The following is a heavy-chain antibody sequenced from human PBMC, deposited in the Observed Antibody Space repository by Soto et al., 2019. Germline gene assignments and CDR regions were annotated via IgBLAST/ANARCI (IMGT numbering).Heavy chain of an antibody. CDR3: ASVRATSTYDFWSGYYTTKPSGGAFDI. J-gene: IGHJ3*02. Sequence: GGSLRLSCAASGFTFSSYWMSWVRQAPGKGLEWVANIKQDGSEKYYVDSVKGRFTISRDKANNSVYLQMNSLRAEDTAVYYCASVRATSTYDFWSGYYTTKPSGGAFDIWGQGTMVTVSS. D-gene: IGHD3-3*01. CDR1: GFTFSSYW. CDR2: IKQDGSEK. V-gene: IGHV3-7*01.